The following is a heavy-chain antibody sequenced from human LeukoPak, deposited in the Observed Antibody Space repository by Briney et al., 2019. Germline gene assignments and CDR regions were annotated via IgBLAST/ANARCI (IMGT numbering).Heavy chain of an antibody. CDR1: GYTFTGYY. D-gene: IGHD6-13*01. V-gene: IGHV1-2*02. CDR3: ARVRPLIAAAGTTYSYYYMDV. Sequence: ASVKVSCKASGYTFTGYYMHWVRQAPGQGLEWMGWINPNSGGTNYAQKFQGRVTMTRDTFISTAYMELSRLRSDDTAVYYCARVRPLIAAAGTTYSYYYMDVWGKGATVTVS. CDR2: INPNSGGT. J-gene: IGHJ6*03.